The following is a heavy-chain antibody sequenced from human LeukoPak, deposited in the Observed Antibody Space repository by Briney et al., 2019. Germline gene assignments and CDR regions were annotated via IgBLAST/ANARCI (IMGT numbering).Heavy chain of an antibody. Sequence: PGGSLRLSCVASGFTFSSHWMHWVRQAPGEGLVWVSRINPDGSTTKHADSVKGRFTISRDNARSTVFLQLNSLRAEDTAVYYCAREINKWFDPWGQGTLVTVSS. CDR1: GFTFSSHW. V-gene: IGHV3-74*03. CDR3: AREINKWFDP. J-gene: IGHJ5*02. CDR2: INPDGSTT.